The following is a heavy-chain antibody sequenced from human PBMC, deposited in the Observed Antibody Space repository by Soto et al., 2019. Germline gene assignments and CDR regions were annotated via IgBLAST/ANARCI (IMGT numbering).Heavy chain of an antibody. CDR1: GFTFSSYS. CDR2: ISSSSSYI. Sequence: EVQLVESGGGLVKPGGSLRLSCAASGFTFSSYSMNWVRQATGKGLEWVSSISSSSSYIYYEDSVKGRFTISRDNAKNSLYLQMNSLRAEDTAVYYCARMAREYSGYYIDYWGQGTLVTVSS. J-gene: IGHJ4*02. CDR3: ARMAREYSGYYIDY. V-gene: IGHV3-21*01. D-gene: IGHD5-12*01.